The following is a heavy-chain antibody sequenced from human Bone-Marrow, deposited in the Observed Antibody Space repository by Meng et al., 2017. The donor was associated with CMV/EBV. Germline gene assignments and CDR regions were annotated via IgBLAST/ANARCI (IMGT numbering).Heavy chain of an antibody. CDR2: ISAYNGNT. J-gene: IGHJ4*02. D-gene: IGHD1-26*01. V-gene: IGHV1-18*01. CDR1: GYTFTSYG. Sequence: ASVKVSCKASGYTFTSYGISWVRQAPGQGLEWMGWISAYNGNTNYAQKLQGRVTMTTDTSTSTAYMELSSLRSEDTAVYYCAVSSELLRFDYFDYWGQGTLVTVSS. CDR3: AVSSELLRFDYFDY.